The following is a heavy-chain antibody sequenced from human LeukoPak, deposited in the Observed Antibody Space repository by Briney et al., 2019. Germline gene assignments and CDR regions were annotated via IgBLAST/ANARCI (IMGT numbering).Heavy chain of an antibody. Sequence: PGGSLRLSCAASGFTFSSYAMSWVRQAPGKGLEWVSAITGSGGSTFYADSVRGRFTISRDNSKNTLYLQMNSLRAEDTAVYYCAKGESQPKYYFDYWGRGTLVTVSS. CDR3: AKGESQPKYYFDY. D-gene: IGHD2-2*01. V-gene: IGHV3-23*01. J-gene: IGHJ4*02. CDR1: GFTFSSYA. CDR2: ITGSGGST.